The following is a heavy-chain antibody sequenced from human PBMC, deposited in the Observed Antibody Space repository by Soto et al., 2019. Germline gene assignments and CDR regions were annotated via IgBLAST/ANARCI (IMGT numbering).Heavy chain of an antibody. V-gene: IGHV3-74*01. J-gene: IGHJ5*02. CDR3: ARAPRGGCDSTNCYSWFDP. CDR1: GFPFSSYW. CDR2: INSDGSGT. D-gene: IGHD2-2*01. Sequence: GGSLRLSCAASGFPFSSYWMHWVRQVPGKGQVWVSGINSDGSGTRYADSVKGRFNISRDNAKNTLYLQMDSLRAEDTAVYYCARAPRGGCDSTNCYSWFDPWGQGTLVTVSS.